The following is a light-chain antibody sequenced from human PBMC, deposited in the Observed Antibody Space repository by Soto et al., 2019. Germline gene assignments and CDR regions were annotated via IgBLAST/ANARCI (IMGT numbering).Light chain of an antibody. V-gene: IGKV1-39*01. CDR3: QQTYSTLPST. J-gene: IGKJ5*01. Sequence: DVQMTQSPSSLSAFVGDRVTITYRASQSINTYLNWYQQKPGKAPRLLIYETSNLESGVPSRFSGSGSGTDFTLTITSLQPEDFATYYCQQTYSTLPSTFGQGTRLEIK. CDR2: ETS. CDR1: QSINTY.